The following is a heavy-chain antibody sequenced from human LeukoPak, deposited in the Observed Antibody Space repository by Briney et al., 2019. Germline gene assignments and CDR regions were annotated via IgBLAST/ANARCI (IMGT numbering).Heavy chain of an antibody. V-gene: IGHV4-34*01. D-gene: IGHD3-16*01. J-gene: IGHJ4*02. CDR2: INQSGST. CDR3: ARHYGP. CDR1: GGSFSGYF. Sequence: PSETLSLTCAVYGGSFSGYFWSWIRQPPGKGLEWIGEINQSGSTNYNPSLKSRVTISGDTSKNQFSLKLSSVTAADTAVYYCARHYGPWGQGTLVTVSS.